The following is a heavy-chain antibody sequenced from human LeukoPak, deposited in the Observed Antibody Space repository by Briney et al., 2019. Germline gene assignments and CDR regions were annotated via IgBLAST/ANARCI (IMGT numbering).Heavy chain of an antibody. CDR1: GDSISTYY. Sequence: SETLSLTCTVSGDSISTYYWSWIRQPAGKGLEWIGRISTSGSTNYNPSLKSRVTMSVDTSKNQFSLKLSSVTAADTAVYYCARQSDKAAGGTFAFDYWGQGALVTVS. J-gene: IGHJ4*02. CDR2: ISTSGST. V-gene: IGHV4-4*07. CDR3: ARQSDKAAGGTFAFDY. D-gene: IGHD6-13*01.